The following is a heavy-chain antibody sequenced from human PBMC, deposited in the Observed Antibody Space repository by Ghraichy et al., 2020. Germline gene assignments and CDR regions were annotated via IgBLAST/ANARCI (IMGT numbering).Heavy chain of an antibody. D-gene: IGHD2-2*01. CDR3: ARGVVVVPGANLPHFDF. V-gene: IGHV3-33*01. Sequence: GGSLRLSCAASGFTFSSYGMHWVRQAPGKGLEWVAVIWYDGSNKYYADSVKGRFTISRDNSNKILYLQMNSLRAEDTAVYYCARGVVVVPGANLPHFDFWGQGTLVTVSS. J-gene: IGHJ4*02. CDR1: GFTFSSYG. CDR2: IWYDGSNK.